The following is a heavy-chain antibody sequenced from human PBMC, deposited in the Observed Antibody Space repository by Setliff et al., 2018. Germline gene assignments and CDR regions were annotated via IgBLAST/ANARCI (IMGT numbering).Heavy chain of an antibody. Sequence: PSETLSLTCAVFDFPVSGVYYWGWIRQPPGKGLEWIANVYYRGSTHYNPSLESRVTMSFDTSKNQFSLKLSSVTAADTAVYYCARTSTGRYFDVWGRGTLVTSPQ. CDR2: VYYRGST. CDR1: DFPVSGVYY. D-gene: IGHD2-8*02. CDR3: ARTSTGRYFDV. V-gene: IGHV4-38-2*01. J-gene: IGHJ2*01.